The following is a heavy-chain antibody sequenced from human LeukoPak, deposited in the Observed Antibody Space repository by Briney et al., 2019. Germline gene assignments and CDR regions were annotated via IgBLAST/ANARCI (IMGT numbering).Heavy chain of an antibody. CDR1: GGSISGSSYF. Sequence: SETLSLTCTVSGGSISGSSYFWGWIRQPPGKGLEWIGSIYYSGSTYYNPSLKSRVTMSVDTSKNQFSLKLSSVTAADTAVYYCARTGYYYDSSGPRGSYYMDVWGKGTTVTISS. CDR2: IYYSGST. CDR3: ARTGYYYDSSGPRGSYYMDV. J-gene: IGHJ6*03. V-gene: IGHV4-39*07. D-gene: IGHD3-22*01.